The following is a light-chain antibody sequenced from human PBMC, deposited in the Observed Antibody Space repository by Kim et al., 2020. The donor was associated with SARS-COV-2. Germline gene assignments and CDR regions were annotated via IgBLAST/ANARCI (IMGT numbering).Light chain of an antibody. CDR2: DAS. J-gene: IGKJ4*01. CDR1: HTVDTY. CDR3: QHRNTWPRLT. Sequence: IVLTQSPATLSLSPGQRATLSCRASHTVDTYLAWYQQRPGRAPRLLIFDASTRAAGIPARFSGSGSGTDFTLTISSLEPEDFAFYYCQHRNTWPRLTFGGGTKLEI. V-gene: IGKV3-11*01.